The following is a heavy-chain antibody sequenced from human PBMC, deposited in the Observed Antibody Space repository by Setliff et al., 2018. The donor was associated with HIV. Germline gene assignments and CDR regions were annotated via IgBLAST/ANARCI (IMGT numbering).Heavy chain of an antibody. Sequence: GESLKISCKGSGYSFTTYWIGWARQMPGKGLEWLGIIYPGDSDTRYSPSFQGQVTISADKSINTAYLQWSSLKASDTAMYYCASSITVAGGRSFYYYAMDVWGKGTTVTVSS. CDR1: GYSFTTYW. CDR2: IYPGDSDT. D-gene: IGHD1-20*01. CDR3: ASSITVAGGRSFYYYAMDV. J-gene: IGHJ6*04. V-gene: IGHV5-51*01.